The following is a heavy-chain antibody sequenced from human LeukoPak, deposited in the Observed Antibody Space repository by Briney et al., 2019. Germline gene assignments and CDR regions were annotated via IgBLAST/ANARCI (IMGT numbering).Heavy chain of an antibody. D-gene: IGHD2-15*01. V-gene: IGHV3-23*01. J-gene: IGHJ4*02. Sequence: GGSLRLSCAASGFTFNNYAMTWVRQAPGKGLEWVSGISGSGDSTYYAGSVKGRFTISRDNSKDTLYLQMNTLRAEDTAIYYCAKGRSEVVLAAMNYWGQGTLVTVSS. CDR2: ISGSGDST. CDR3: AKGRSEVVLAAMNY. CDR1: GFTFNNYA.